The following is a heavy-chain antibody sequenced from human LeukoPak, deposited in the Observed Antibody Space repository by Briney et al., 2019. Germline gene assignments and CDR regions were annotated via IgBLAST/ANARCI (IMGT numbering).Heavy chain of an antibody. CDR3: ARTQYCSGGSCYPYYFDY. J-gene: IGHJ4*02. CDR2: IYYTGST. D-gene: IGHD2-15*01. Sequence: PSETLSLTCTVSGGSISTYYWSWIRQPPGKGLEWIGYIYYTGSTNYSPSLKSRVTISVDTSKNQFSLKLSSVTAADTAVYFCARTQYCSGGSCYPYYFDYWGQGTLVTVSP. CDR1: GGSISTYY. V-gene: IGHV4-59*01.